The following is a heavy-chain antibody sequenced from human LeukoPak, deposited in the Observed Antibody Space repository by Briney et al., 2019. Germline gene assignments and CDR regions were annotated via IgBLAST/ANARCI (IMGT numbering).Heavy chain of an antibody. D-gene: IGHD2-15*01. CDR3: AKDIDRVVVAASLDS. CDR2: ISVRGGGT. CDR1: GFTFASYA. J-gene: IGHJ4*02. V-gene: IGHV3-23*01. Sequence: GSLRLSCAASGFTFASYAMTWVRQAPGKGLEWVSTISVRGGGTYYADSVKGRFTISRDSAKNTLYLQMNRLRAEDTAVYYCAKDIDRVVVAASLDSWGQGTLVTVSS.